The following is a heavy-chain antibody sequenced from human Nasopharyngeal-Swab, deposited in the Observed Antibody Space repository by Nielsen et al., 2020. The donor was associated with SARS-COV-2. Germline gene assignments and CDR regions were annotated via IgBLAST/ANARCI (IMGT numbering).Heavy chain of an antibody. V-gene: IGHV4-59*01. CDR1: GGSISSYY. Sequence: SETLSLTCTVSGGSISSYYWSWIRQPTGKGLEWIGYIYYSGSTNYNPSLKSRVTISVDTSKNQFSLKLSSVTAADTAVYYCARESDYYDSSGSLGDAFDIWGQGTMVTVSS. D-gene: IGHD3-22*01. CDR2: IYYSGST. J-gene: IGHJ3*02. CDR3: ARESDYYDSSGSLGDAFDI.